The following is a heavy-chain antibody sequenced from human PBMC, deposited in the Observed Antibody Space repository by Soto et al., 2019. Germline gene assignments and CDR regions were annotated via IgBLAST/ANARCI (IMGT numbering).Heavy chain of an antibody. CDR1: GGSLRNSV. J-gene: IGHJ4*02. CDR2: VIPILGTA. V-gene: IGHV1-69*01. CDR3: ARLGHPGH. Sequence: QVQLVQSGAEVKKTGSSVKVSCTASGGSLRNSVISWVRQAPAQRLEWMGGVIPILGTANYAQKLQGRVTMAADEATSTAYMDLSSRSPDDTAVYYCARLGHPGHWGPGTLVIVSS.